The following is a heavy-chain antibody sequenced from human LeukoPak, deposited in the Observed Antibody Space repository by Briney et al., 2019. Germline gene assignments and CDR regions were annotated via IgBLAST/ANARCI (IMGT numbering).Heavy chain of an antibody. CDR3: ARVPRRGERFDP. V-gene: IGHV1-8*01. CDR1: GYTVTRYD. Sequence: ATVKVSCKASGYTVTRYDVNWVRQATGQGLEWMGWVNPISGDTGYALKFQGRVTMSRNTSISTAYMELGSLRSEDTAVYYCARVPRRGERFDPWGQGTLVTVSS. J-gene: IGHJ5*02. D-gene: IGHD3-10*01. CDR2: VNPISGDT.